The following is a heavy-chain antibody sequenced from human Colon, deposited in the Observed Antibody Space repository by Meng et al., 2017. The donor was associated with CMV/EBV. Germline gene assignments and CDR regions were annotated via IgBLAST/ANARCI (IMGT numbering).Heavy chain of an antibody. Sequence: LTCAASGFTFSSYGMHWVRQAPGKGLEWVAVIWYDGNDKFYADSVKGRFTISRDNSKNTLYLQMNSLRAEDTAVYYCAKALGFQDWGSSHDPFDVWGQGTMVTVSS. CDR1: GFTFSSYG. J-gene: IGHJ3*01. CDR3: AKALGFQDWGSSHDPFDV. CDR2: IWYDGNDK. V-gene: IGHV3-33*03. D-gene: IGHD6-13*01.